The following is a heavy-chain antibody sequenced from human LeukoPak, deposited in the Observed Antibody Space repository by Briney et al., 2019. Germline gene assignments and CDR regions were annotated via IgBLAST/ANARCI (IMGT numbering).Heavy chain of an antibody. CDR1: GASINTHY. V-gene: IGHV4-4*07. J-gene: IGHJ4*02. Sequence: SETLSLTCSVSGASINTHYWTWIRQPAGKGLEWIGRIYISGSTNYSPSLMSRVTMSVDTSKNQFSLNLISVTTADTAVYYCARALNPLPGTYYFDYWGQGTLVTVSS. CDR3: ARALNPLPGTYYFDY. CDR2: IYISGST. D-gene: IGHD2-15*01.